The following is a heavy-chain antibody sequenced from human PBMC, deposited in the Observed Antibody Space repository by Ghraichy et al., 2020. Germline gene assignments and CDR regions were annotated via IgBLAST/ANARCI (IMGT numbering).Heavy chain of an antibody. Sequence: GGSLRLSCAASGFTFSNAWMSWVRQAPGKGLEWVGRIKSKTDGGTTDYAAPVKGRFTISRDDSKNTLYLQMNSLKTEDTAVYYCTTDRTHTYYYDSSGYGLHQHDAFDIWGQGTMVTVSS. CDR1: GFTFSNAW. CDR3: TTDRTHTYYYDSSGYGLHQHDAFDI. CDR2: IKSKTDGGTT. J-gene: IGHJ3*02. V-gene: IGHV3-15*01. D-gene: IGHD3-22*01.